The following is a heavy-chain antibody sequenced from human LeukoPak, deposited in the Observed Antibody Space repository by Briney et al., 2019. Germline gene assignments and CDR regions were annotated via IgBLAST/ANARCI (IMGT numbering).Heavy chain of an antibody. Sequence: PETLSLTCTVSGGSISSSSYYWGWIRQPPGKGLEWIGSIYYSGSTYYNPSLKSRVTISVDTSKNQFSLKLSSVTAADTAVYYCASRNWSGRSLLDYWGQGTLVTVSS. CDR1: GGSISSSSYY. J-gene: IGHJ4*02. CDR3: ASRNWSGRSLLDY. CDR2: IYYSGST. V-gene: IGHV4-39*01. D-gene: IGHD3-3*01.